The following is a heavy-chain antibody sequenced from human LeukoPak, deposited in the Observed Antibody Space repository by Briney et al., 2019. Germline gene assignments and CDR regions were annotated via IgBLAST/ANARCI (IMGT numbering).Heavy chain of an antibody. CDR2: IYHSGST. Sequence: SETLSLTCAVSGGSISSSNWWSWVRQPPGKGLEWIGEIYHSGSTNYNPSLKSRVTISVDKSKNQFSLKLSSVTAADTAVYYCARDVSFDSSGHYHGAFDIWGQGTMVTVSS. J-gene: IGHJ3*02. CDR1: GGSISSSNW. V-gene: IGHV4-4*02. CDR3: ARDVSFDSSGHYHGAFDI. D-gene: IGHD3-22*01.